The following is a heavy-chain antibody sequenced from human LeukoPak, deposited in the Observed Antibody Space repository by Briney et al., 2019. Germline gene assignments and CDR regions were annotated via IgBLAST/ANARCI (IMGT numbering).Heavy chain of an antibody. D-gene: IGHD3-10*01. Sequence: GGSLRLSCAASGFTFDDYGMSWARQAPGKGLEWVSGINWNGGSTGYADSVKGRFTISRDNAKNSLYLQMNSLRAEDTALYYCARNRGSGSYQYFDYWGQGTLATVSS. V-gene: IGHV3-20*04. CDR2: INWNGGST. J-gene: IGHJ4*02. CDR1: GFTFDDYG. CDR3: ARNRGSGSYQYFDY.